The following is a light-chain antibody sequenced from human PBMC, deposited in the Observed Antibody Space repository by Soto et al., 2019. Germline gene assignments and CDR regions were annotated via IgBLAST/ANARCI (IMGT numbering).Light chain of an antibody. Sequence: EIVMTQSPATLSVSPGERATLSCRASQSVSSNLAWYQQKPGQAPRLLLYSVSTRATGIPARFSGSGSGTEFTHTISSLQSEDLSIYYCQQYNNWPRTFGPGTKVDFK. V-gene: IGKV3D-15*01. CDR2: SVS. CDR1: QSVSSN. J-gene: IGKJ3*01. CDR3: QQYNNWPRT.